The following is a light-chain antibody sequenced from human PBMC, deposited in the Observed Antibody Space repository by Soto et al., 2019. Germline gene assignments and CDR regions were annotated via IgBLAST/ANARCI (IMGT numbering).Light chain of an antibody. V-gene: IGKV4-1*01. Sequence: EIVMTQSPDSLSMSLGERATFNFKSSQSVLDTSNKANYLAWYQQKPGQSPKLLIYWGSTLQSGVPDRFSGTGSGTDFTLTIASLQAEDVAVYYCQQFFRIPLTFGGGTKVEIK. J-gene: IGKJ4*01. CDR1: QSVLDTSNKANY. CDR2: WGS. CDR3: QQFFRIPLT.